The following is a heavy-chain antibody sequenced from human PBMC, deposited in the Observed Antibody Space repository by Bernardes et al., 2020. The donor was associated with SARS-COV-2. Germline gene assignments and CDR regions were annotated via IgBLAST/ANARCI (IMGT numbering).Heavy chain of an antibody. CDR1: GYTFTAYY. V-gene: IGHV1-2*02. Sequence: AARKVYCRASGYTFTAYYIHWVRQAPGQGLEWMGWINPHSGGTTYAQKFQDRITMTRDTSASTVYMELRRLRSDDTAVYFCAGDGEFSSSGIEYWGQGPLVTVSS. CDR3: AGDGEFSSSGIEY. J-gene: IGHJ4*02. D-gene: IGHD6-6*01. CDR2: INPHSGGT.